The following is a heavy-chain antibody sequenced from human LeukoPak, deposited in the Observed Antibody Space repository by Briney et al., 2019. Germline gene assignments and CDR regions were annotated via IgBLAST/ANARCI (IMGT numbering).Heavy chain of an antibody. J-gene: IGHJ6*02. CDR1: GFTFSNAW. CDR3: TTAPYSSDYGMDV. Sequence: PGGSLRLSCAASGFTFSNAWMSWVRQAPGKGLEWVGRIKSKTDGGTTDYAAPVKGRFTISRDDSKNTLYLQMNSLKTEDTAVYYCTTAPYSSDYGMDVWGQGTTVTVSS. V-gene: IGHV3-15*01. D-gene: IGHD6-19*01. CDR2: IKSKTDGGTT.